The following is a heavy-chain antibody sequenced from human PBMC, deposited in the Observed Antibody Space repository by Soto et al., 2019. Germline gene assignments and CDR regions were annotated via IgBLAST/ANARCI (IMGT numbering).Heavy chain of an antibody. Sequence: ASVKVSCKASGYTFATYAMHWVRQAPGQRLEWMGWISVGNGNTKYSQRFHGRLTITRDISASTAYMELSSLGSGDTAVYYCARVVGTGYDWSAPAIYWGQGTLVTVSS. CDR2: ISVGNGNT. D-gene: IGHD5-12*01. CDR1: GYTFATYA. V-gene: IGHV1-3*01. CDR3: ARVVGTGYDWSAPAIY. J-gene: IGHJ4*02.